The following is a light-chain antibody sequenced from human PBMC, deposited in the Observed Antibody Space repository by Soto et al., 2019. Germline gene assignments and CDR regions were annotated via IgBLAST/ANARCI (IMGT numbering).Light chain of an antibody. CDR1: QSVSSN. J-gene: IGKJ1*01. Sequence: EIVMTQSPATLSVSPGERATLSCRASQSVSSNLACYQQKPGQAPRLLIYGASTRATGIPARFSGSGSGTEFTLPISSLQSEDFAVYYCQQYNNWPPWTFGQWTKVEIK. V-gene: IGKV3-15*01. CDR3: QQYNNWPPWT. CDR2: GAS.